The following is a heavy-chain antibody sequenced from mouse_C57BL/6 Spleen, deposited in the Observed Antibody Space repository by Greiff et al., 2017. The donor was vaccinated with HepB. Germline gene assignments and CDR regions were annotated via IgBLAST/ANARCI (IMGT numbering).Heavy chain of an antibody. CDR2: INYDGSST. Sequence: EVMLVESEGGLVQPGSSMKLSCTASGFTFSDYYMAWVRQVPEKGLEWVANINYDGSSTYYLDSLKSRFIISRDNAKNILYLQMSSLKSEDTATYYCAGEEEGGYFDYWGQGTTLTVSS. CDR1: GFTFSDYY. CDR3: AGEEEGGYFDY. V-gene: IGHV5-16*01. J-gene: IGHJ2*01.